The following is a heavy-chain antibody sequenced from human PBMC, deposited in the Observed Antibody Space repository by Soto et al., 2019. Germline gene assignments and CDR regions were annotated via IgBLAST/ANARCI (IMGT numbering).Heavy chain of an antibody. J-gene: IGHJ4*02. V-gene: IGHV4-59*08. CDR2: IYYSGST. Sequence: SETLSLTCTVSGGSISSYYWSWIRQPPGKGLEWIGYIYYSGSTNYNPSLKSRVTISVDTSKNQFSLKLSSVTAADTAVYYCAGTVTIFGVVIKGKFDYWGQGTLVTVSS. CDR1: GGSISSYY. CDR3: AGTVTIFGVVIKGKFDY. D-gene: IGHD3-3*01.